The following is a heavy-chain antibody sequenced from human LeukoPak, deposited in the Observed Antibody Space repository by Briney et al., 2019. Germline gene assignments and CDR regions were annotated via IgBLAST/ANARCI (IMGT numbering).Heavy chain of an antibody. CDR1: GYTFTGYY. D-gene: IGHD6-19*01. V-gene: IGHV1-46*01. CDR2: ISPSGGST. CDR3: ARDIGQSSGWLRPYYYYYYMDV. J-gene: IGHJ6*03. Sequence: PEASVKVSCKASGYTFTGYYMHWVRQAPGQGLEWMGVISPSGGSTTYAQKFQGRVTLTRDMSTSTDYLELSSLRSDDTAVYYCARDIGQSSGWLRPYYYYYYMDVWGKGTTVTTSS.